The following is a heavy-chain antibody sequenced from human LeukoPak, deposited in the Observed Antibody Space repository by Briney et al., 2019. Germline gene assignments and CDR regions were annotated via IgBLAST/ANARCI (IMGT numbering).Heavy chain of an antibody. CDR1: GFTVSRNY. J-gene: IGHJ4*02. Sequence: PGGSLRLSCAASGFTVSRNYMSWVRQAPGKGLEWGSVIYSGGNTYYADSVKGRFTISRDNSKNTLYLQMNSLRAEDTAVYYCTTDQRGYVLFDYWGQGTLVTVSS. D-gene: IGHD5-12*01. CDR2: IYSGGNT. CDR3: TTDQRGYVLFDY. V-gene: IGHV3-53*01.